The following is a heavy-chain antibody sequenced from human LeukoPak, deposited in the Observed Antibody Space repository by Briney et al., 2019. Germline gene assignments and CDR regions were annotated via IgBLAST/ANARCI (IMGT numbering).Heavy chain of an antibody. CDR1: GFTVSSIY. CDR2: IHSDGYT. CDR3: AGDTHSSSWYDH. J-gene: IGHJ5*02. Sequence: GGSLRLSCAVSGFTVSSIYMSWVRQAPGKGLEWVSFIHSDGYTYYADSVKGRFTLSRDSSRNTLYLQMNSLRVDDTAVYYCAGDTHSSSWYDHWGQGTLVTVSS. V-gene: IGHV3-53*01. D-gene: IGHD6-19*01.